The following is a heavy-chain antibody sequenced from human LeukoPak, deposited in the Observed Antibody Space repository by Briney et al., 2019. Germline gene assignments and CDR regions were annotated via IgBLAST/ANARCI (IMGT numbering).Heavy chain of an antibody. J-gene: IGHJ4*02. CDR3: ARGRHILMVTVNFDY. V-gene: IGHV1-46*01. D-gene: IGHD2-21*02. CDR2: INPSGGDT. CDR1: GYTSSNDY. Sequence: GASVKVSCKASGYTSSNDYMHWVRHAPGQGFEWMGIINPSGGDTRYAQKFQGRVSMTRDMSTSTVYMELSSLRSEDTAVYFCARGRHILMVTVNFDYWGQGTLVTVSS.